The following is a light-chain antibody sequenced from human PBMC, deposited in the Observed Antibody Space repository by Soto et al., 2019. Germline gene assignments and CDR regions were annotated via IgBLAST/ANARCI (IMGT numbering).Light chain of an antibody. V-gene: IGLV2-14*01. Sequence: QSVLTQPASVSGSHGQSITISCTGTSSDVGGYNYVSWYQQHPGIAPKLLIYGVTNRPSGVSTRFSGSKSGNTASLTISGLQAEDEADYHCSSYTSASTLLYLFGTGTKLTVL. CDR1: SSDVGGYNY. J-gene: IGLJ1*01. CDR3: SSYTSASTLLYL. CDR2: GVT.